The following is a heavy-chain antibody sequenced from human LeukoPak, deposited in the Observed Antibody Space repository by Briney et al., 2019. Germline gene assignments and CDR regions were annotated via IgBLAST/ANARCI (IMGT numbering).Heavy chain of an antibody. J-gene: IGHJ5*02. Sequence: PSETLSLTCSVSGASMMSYWSWIRQPAGKGLEWIGRIYGSGIITYNPSLQSRVTMSVDTSKNQFSLKLTSVTAADTATYYCARDSGTTGEVRFDPWGQGTLVTVSS. D-gene: IGHD3-10*01. CDR1: GASMMSY. CDR2: IYGSGII. CDR3: ARDSGTTGEVRFDP. V-gene: IGHV4-4*07.